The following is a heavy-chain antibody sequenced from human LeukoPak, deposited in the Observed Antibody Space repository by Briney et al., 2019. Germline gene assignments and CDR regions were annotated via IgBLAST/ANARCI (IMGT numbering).Heavy chain of an antibody. Sequence: ASVKVSCKVSGYTLTELSMHWVRQAPGEGLEWMGGFDPEDGETIYAQKFQGRVTMTEDTSTDTAYMELSSLRSEDTAVYYCARFIEDYGDYARKGAFDIWGQGTMVTVSS. D-gene: IGHD4-17*01. J-gene: IGHJ3*02. CDR2: FDPEDGET. V-gene: IGHV1-24*01. CDR3: ARFIEDYGDYARKGAFDI. CDR1: GYTLTELS.